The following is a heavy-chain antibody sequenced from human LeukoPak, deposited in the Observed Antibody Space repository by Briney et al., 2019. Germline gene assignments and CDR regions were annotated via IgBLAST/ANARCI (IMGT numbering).Heavy chain of an antibody. Sequence: ASVKVSCKASGYTFTNYVMHRVRQAPGQRLEWMGWINAGNGHTKYSQNFQDRVTITTDTPATTAYMELSSLRSEDTAVYYCARYFGDYFDYWGQGTLVTVSS. CDR1: GYTFTNYV. D-gene: IGHD4-17*01. J-gene: IGHJ4*02. V-gene: IGHV1-3*01. CDR2: INAGNGHT. CDR3: ARYFGDYFDY.